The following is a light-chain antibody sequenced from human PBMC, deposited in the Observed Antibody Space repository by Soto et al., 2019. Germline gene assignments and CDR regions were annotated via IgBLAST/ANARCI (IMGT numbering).Light chain of an antibody. CDR3: QQYGTSLRGT. V-gene: IGKV3-20*01. J-gene: IGKJ1*01. Sequence: ESVLTQSPGTLSLSPGERATLTCRASQNIKSNYLAWYRQNPGQAPGLLIYGASNRAAGVPDRFSGSGSGTDFTLTITRLEPEDFAVYYCQQYGTSLRGTFGQGTKVDI. CDR2: GAS. CDR1: QNIKSNY.